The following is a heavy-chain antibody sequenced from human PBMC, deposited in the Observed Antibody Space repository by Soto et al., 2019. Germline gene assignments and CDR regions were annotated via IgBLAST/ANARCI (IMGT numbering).Heavy chain of an antibody. CDR3: ARQGGDGRGYPNASDY. CDR2: IIPIFGTA. V-gene: IGHV1-69*13. CDR1: GGTFSSYA. D-gene: IGHD3-22*01. Sequence: SVKVSCKASGGTFSSYAISWVRQAPGQGLEWMGGIIPIFGTANYAQKFQGRVTITADESTSTAYMELSSLKASDSAMYYCARQGGDGRGYPNASDYWGQGTLVTVSS. J-gene: IGHJ4*02.